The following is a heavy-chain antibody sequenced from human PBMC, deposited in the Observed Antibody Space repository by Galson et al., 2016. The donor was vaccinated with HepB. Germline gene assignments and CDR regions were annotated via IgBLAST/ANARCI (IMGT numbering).Heavy chain of an antibody. D-gene: IGHD6-19*01. CDR2: ISWDGRSP. CDR1: GFTFDDYT. J-gene: IGHJ6*02. CDR3: AKDPSSGWYKYYHGMDV. V-gene: IGHV3-43*01. Sequence: SLRLSCAVSGFTFDDYTMHWVRQAPGKGLEWISLISWDGRSPFYTDSVEGRFTISRDNSKNTLYLQMNSLRAEDTAVYHCAKDPSSGWYKYYHGMDVWGQGTTVTVSS.